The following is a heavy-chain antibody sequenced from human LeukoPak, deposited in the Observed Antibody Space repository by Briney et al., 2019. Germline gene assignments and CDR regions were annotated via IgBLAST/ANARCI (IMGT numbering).Heavy chain of an antibody. CDR2: FHYSGTT. CDR3: ASDFSY. Sequence: SETLSLTCTVSGGSVSSGGYYWSWIRQPPGKGLEWIGYFHYSGTTNYNPSLKSRVTMSLDTSKNQFSLRLSSATAADTAIYYCASDFSYWGHGTLVTVSS. V-gene: IGHV4-61*08. J-gene: IGHJ4*01. CDR1: GGSVSSGGYY.